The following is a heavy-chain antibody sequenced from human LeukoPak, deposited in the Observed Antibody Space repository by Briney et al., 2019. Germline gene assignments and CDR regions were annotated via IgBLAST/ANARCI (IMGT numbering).Heavy chain of an antibody. D-gene: IGHD6-19*01. J-gene: IGHJ4*02. CDR1: GFTFSSYS. Sequence: GGSLRLSCAASGFTFSSYSMNWVRQAPGKGLEWVSSISSSSSYIYYADSVKGRFTISRDNAKNSLYLQMNSLRAEDTAVYYCARDSGGHSSGWYFYYWGQGTLVTVST. V-gene: IGHV3-21*01. CDR2: ISSSSSYI. CDR3: ARDSGGHSSGWYFYY.